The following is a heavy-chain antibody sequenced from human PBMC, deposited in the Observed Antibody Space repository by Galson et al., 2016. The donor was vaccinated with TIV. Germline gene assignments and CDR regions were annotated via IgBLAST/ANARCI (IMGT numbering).Heavy chain of an antibody. Sequence: SETLSLTCTVSGGSISNYYWSWIQQPPGRGLEWIGYIYYSGSTSYNPSLKSRVTISLDTPKSQFSLKLNSVTAADTAVYYCARLDTALDYWGQGTLVTVSS. J-gene: IGHJ4*02. CDR1: GGSISNYY. D-gene: IGHD5-18*01. CDR2: IYYSGST. V-gene: IGHV4-59*08. CDR3: ARLDTALDY.